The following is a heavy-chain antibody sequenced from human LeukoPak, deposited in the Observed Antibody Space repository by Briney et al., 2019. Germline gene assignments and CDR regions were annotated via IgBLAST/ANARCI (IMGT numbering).Heavy chain of an antibody. Sequence: SETLSLTCTVSGGSISSGGYYWSCIRQPPGKGLECIGYIYHSGSTYYNPSLKSRVTISVDRSKNQFSLKLSSVTAADTAVYYCARDPHDYYDSSGYWGVWGQGTLVTVSS. CDR2: IYHSGST. V-gene: IGHV4-30-2*01. CDR1: GGSISSGGYY. CDR3: ARDPHDYYDSSGYWGV. D-gene: IGHD3-22*01. J-gene: IGHJ4*02.